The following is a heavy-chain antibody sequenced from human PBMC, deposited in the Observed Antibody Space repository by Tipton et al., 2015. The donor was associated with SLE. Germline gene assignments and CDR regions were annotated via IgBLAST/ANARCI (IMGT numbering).Heavy chain of an antibody. CDR3: ARVLTGSCFDN. Sequence: TLSLTCTVSGGSFSSDTYLWGWIRQPPGKGLEWIGYIHHGGSTNYNPSLQSRVTISRDPSKNQFSLKLSSATAADTAVYYCARVLTGSCFDNWGQGTLVTVSS. J-gene: IGHJ4*02. CDR1: GGSFSSDTYL. D-gene: IGHD7-27*01. CDR2: IHHGGST. V-gene: IGHV4-61*01.